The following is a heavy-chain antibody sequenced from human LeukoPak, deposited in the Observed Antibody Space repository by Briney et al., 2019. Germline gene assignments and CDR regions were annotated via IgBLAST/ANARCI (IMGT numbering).Heavy chain of an antibody. CDR1: GGTFSSYA. D-gene: IGHD2-2*01. J-gene: IGHJ4*02. CDR2: IIPIFGIA. V-gene: IGHV1-69*04. CDR3: AGVVPTTKWAVDY. Sequence: SVKVSCKASGGTFSSYAISWVRQAPGQGLEWMGRIIPIFGIANYAQKFQGRVTITADKSTSTAYMELSSLRSEDTAVYYCAGVVPTTKWAVDYWGQGTLVTVSS.